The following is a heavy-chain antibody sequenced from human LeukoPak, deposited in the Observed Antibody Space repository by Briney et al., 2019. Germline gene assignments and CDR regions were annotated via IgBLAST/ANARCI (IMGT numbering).Heavy chain of an antibody. J-gene: IGHJ6*03. CDR3: ATSAGDYRAGHYYYMGV. CDR1: GYTFTGYY. Sequence: ASVKVSCKASGYTFTGYYFHWVRQAPGQGLEWMGWINPNTAGTNYAQKFLGGVTLTWDTSISTAYMELTRLTSDDTAVYYCATSAGDYRAGHYYYMGVWGKGTSVTVSS. CDR2: INPNTAGT. D-gene: IGHD4-11*01. V-gene: IGHV1-2*02.